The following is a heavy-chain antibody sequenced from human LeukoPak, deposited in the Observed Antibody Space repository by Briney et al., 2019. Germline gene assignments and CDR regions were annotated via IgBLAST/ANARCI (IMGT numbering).Heavy chain of an antibody. D-gene: IGHD1-26*01. CDR3: ARDLTGAVFDF. V-gene: IGHV3-74*01. CDR1: GFSFSSYW. Sequence: GGSLRLSCAASGFSFSSYWMHWVRQAPGKGLVCVSRITSDGSSTSYADSVRGRFTISRDNAKNTVYLQMNSLRAEDTAVYFCARDLTGAVFDFWGQGTLVTVSS. CDR2: ITSDGSST. J-gene: IGHJ4*02.